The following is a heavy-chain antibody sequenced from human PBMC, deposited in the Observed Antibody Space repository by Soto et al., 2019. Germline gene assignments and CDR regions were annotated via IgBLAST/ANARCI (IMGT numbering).Heavy chain of an antibody. Sequence: PSETLSLTCTVSGGSISSYYWSWIRQPPGKGLEWIGYIYYSGSTNYNPSLKSRVTISVDTSKNQFPLKLSSVTAADTAVYYCARALGIRYYDSSGYYDYWGQGTLVTVSS. CDR2: IYYSGST. CDR3: ARALGIRYYDSSGYYDY. J-gene: IGHJ4*02. D-gene: IGHD3-22*01. V-gene: IGHV4-59*01. CDR1: GGSISSYY.